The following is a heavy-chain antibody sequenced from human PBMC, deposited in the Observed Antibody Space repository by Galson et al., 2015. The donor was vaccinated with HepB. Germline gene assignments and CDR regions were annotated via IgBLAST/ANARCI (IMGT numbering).Heavy chain of an antibody. J-gene: IGHJ4*02. V-gene: IGHV3-30-3*01. CDR1: GFTFSSYA. Sequence: SLRLSCAASGFTFSSYAMHWVRQAPGKGLEWVAVISYDGSNKYYADSVKGRFTISRDNSKNTLYLQMNSLRAEDTAVYYCAAYYDSSGYYEDYWGQGTLVTVSS. D-gene: IGHD3-22*01. CDR2: ISYDGSNK. CDR3: AAYYDSSGYYEDY.